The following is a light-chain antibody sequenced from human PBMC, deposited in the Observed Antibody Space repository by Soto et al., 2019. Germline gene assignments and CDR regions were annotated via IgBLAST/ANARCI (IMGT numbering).Light chain of an antibody. CDR1: SSDVGSYNL. J-gene: IGLJ3*02. Sequence: QSALTQPASVSGSPGQSITISCTGTSSDVGSYNLVSWYQQHPGKAPKLMIYEGSKRPSGVSNRFSGSKSGNTASLTISGLLAEDEADYYCCSFAGSITWVFGGGTQLTVL. CDR3: CSFAGSITWV. CDR2: EGS. V-gene: IGLV2-23*01.